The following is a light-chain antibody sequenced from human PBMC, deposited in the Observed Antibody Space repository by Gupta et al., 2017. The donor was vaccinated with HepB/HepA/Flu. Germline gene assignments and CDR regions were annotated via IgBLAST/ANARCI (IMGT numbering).Light chain of an antibody. Sequence: QSALTQPASVSGAPGQSVTIAGTGTSSDVCGYNYVTWYQQHPGKAPKLMIYDVSNRPSGVSNRFSGSKSGNTASLTISGLQAEDEADYYCSSYTSSSSWVFGGGTKLTVL. CDR1: SSDVCGYNY. CDR3: SSYTSSSSWV. V-gene: IGLV2-14*01. CDR2: DVS. J-gene: IGLJ3*02.